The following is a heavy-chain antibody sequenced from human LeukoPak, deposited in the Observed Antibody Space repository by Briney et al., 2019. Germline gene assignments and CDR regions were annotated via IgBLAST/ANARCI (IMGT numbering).Heavy chain of an antibody. J-gene: IGHJ3*02. CDR1: GFTFSNAW. V-gene: IGHV3-15*01. D-gene: IGHD4-17*01. CDR2: IKSKTDGGTA. Sequence: RGSLRLSCAASGFTFSNAWMSWVRQAPGKGLEWVGRIKSKTDGGTADYAAPVKGRFTISRDDSKNTLYLQMNSLKTEDTAVYYCTTIHGDYVNSDAFDIWGQGTMVTVSS. CDR3: TTIHGDYVNSDAFDI.